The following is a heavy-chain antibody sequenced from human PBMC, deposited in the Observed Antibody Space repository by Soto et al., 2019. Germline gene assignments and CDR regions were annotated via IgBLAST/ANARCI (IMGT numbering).Heavy chain of an antibody. CDR2: IYYSGST. J-gene: IGHJ5*02. CDR3: ARDIGVVVAATLNWFDP. CDR1: GGSISSGGYY. Sequence: QVQLQESGPGLVKPSQTLSLTCTVSGGSISSGGYYWSWIRQHPGKGLEWIGYIYYSGSTYYNPSLTSRVTISVDTSKNQFSLKLSSVTAADTAVYYCARDIGVVVAATLNWFDPWGQGTLVTVSS. D-gene: IGHD2-15*01. V-gene: IGHV4-31*03.